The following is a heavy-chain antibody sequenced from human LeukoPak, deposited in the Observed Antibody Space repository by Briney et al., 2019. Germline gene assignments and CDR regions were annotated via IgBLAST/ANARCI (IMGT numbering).Heavy chain of an antibody. Sequence: GGSLRLSCAASGFTSSSYAMHWVRQAPGKGLEWVAVISYDGSNKYYADSVKGRFTISRDNSKNTLYLQMNSLRAEDTAVYYCARDPGATRPNWFDPWGQGTLVTVSS. CDR1: GFTSSSYA. D-gene: IGHD6-6*01. V-gene: IGHV3-30-3*01. J-gene: IGHJ5*02. CDR3: ARDPGATRPNWFDP. CDR2: ISYDGSNK.